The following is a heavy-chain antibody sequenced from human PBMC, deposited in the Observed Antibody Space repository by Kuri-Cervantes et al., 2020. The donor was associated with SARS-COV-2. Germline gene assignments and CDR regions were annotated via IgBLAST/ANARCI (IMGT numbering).Heavy chain of an antibody. CDR3: AREGRYHYILTGYYSNWYFDL. CDR2: IYYSGST. CDR1: GGSISSSSYY. Sequence: SETLSLTCTVSGGSISSSSYYWGWIRQPPGKGLEWIGSIYYSGSTYYNPSLKSRVTISVDTSKNQFSLKLSSVTAADTAVYSCAREGRYHYILTGYYSNWYFDLWGRGTLVTVSS. V-gene: IGHV4-39*07. D-gene: IGHD3-9*01. J-gene: IGHJ2*01.